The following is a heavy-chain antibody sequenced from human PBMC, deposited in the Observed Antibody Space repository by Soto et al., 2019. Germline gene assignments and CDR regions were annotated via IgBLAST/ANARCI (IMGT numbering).Heavy chain of an antibody. CDR3: ARVKYSSYYDSSGDHYYYYYGMDV. J-gene: IGHJ6*02. CDR2: ISAYNGNT. CDR1: GYTFTSYG. V-gene: IGHV1-18*01. Sequence: ASVKVSCKASGYTFTSYGISWVRQAPGQGLEWMGWISAYNGNTNYAQKLQGRVTITADKSTSTAYMELSSLRSEDTAVYYCARVKYSSYYDSSGDHYYYYYGMDVWGQGTTVTVSS. D-gene: IGHD3-22*01.